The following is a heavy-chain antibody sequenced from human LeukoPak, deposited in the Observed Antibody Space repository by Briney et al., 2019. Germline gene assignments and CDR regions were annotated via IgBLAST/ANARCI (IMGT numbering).Heavy chain of an antibody. V-gene: IGHV4-59*08. CDR2: IYYSGST. D-gene: IGHD2-15*01. CDR3: ARRFLSCSGGSCYYNAFDI. J-gene: IGHJ3*02. CDR1: GRSISSYY. Sequence: SETLSLTCTVSGRSISSYYWSWIRQPPGKGLEWIGYIYYSGSTNYNPSLKSRVTISVDTSKNQFSLKLSSVTAADTAVYYCARRFLSCSGGSCYYNAFDIWGQGTMVTVSS.